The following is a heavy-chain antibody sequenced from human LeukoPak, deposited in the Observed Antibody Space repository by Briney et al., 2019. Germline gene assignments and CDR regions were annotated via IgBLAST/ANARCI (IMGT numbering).Heavy chain of an antibody. CDR3: AKGRRYSSSSDTFDY. D-gene: IGHD6-6*01. Sequence: GGSLRLSCAASGFTFSNYAMNWVRQAPEKGLEWVSTIHGGGDVTYYADSVKGRFTISRDNSRNTLYLQLNSLRAEDTALYYCAKGRRYSSSSDTFDYWGQGTLVTVSS. CDR2: IHGGGDVT. V-gene: IGHV3-23*01. CDR1: GFTFSNYA. J-gene: IGHJ4*02.